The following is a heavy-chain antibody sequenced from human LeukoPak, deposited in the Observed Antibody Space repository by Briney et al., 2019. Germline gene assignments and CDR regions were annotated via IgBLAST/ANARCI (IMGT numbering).Heavy chain of an antibody. CDR1: GGSVSSSIYY. CDR3: ASLGTLRS. Sequence: SETLPLTCTVSGGSVSSSIYYWGWIRQPPGKGLEWIGSISYSGTNYNNPSLKSRVSISIDTSKNRFSVELTSVTAADTAMYYCASLGTLRSWGQGTLVTVSS. V-gene: IGHV4-39*01. J-gene: IGHJ5*02. CDR2: ISYSGTN. D-gene: IGHD7-27*01.